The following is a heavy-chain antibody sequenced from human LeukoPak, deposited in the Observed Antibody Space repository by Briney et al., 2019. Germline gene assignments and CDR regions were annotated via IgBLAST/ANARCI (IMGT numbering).Heavy chain of an antibody. CDR2: IIPIFGTA. CDR3: ARSWGGYDSYYFDY. Sequence: GASVKVSCKASGYTFTSYAISWVRQAPGQGLEWMGGIIPIFGTANYAQKFQGRVTITADESTSTAYMELSSLRSEDTAVYYCARSWGGYDSYYFDYWGQGTLVTVSS. V-gene: IGHV1-69*13. J-gene: IGHJ4*02. CDR1: GYTFTSYA. D-gene: IGHD5-12*01.